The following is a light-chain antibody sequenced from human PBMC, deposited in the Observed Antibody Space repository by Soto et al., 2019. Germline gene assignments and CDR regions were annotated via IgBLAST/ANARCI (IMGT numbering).Light chain of an antibody. V-gene: IGLV2-14*01. CDR3: SSYTSSSTLWV. CDR1: SSDVGRYNY. CDR2: EVI. J-gene: IGLJ3*02. Sequence: QSALTQPASVSGSPGQSITISCTGTSSDVGRYNYVSWYQQHPGKAPKLIIYEVIYRPSGVSNRFSGSKSGNTASLTISGLQVEDEADYYCSSYTSSSTLWVFGGGTKLTVL.